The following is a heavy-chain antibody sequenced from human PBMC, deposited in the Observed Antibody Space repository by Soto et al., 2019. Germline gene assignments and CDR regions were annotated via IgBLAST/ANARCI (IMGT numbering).Heavy chain of an antibody. V-gene: IGHV4-31*03. J-gene: IGHJ6*02. CDR3: ARELPQRQGRNMDV. Sequence: QVQLQESGPGLVKPSQTLSLTCTVTGGSMTTGDQYWTWIRHRPGEGLGRFGYINHRGSLYYNPSLESRVSMSVDTSKNQFSLNLSSVTAADTAVYYCARELPQRQGRNMDVWGQGTTVTVSS. CDR1: GGSMTTGDQY. CDR2: INHRGSL. D-gene: IGHD1-1*01.